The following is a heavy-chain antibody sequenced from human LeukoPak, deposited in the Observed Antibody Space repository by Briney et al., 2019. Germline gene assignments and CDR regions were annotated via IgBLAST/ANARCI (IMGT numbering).Heavy chain of an antibody. CDR3: ARESVGATSWGNWFDP. J-gene: IGHJ5*02. D-gene: IGHD1-26*01. Sequence: PSETLSLTCAVYGGSFSGYYWSWIRQPPGKGLEWIGYIYYSGSTNYNPSLKSRVTISVDTSKNQFSLKLSSVTAADTAVYYCARESVGATSWGNWFDPWGQGTLVTVSS. CDR2: IYYSGST. V-gene: IGHV4-59*01. CDR1: GGSFSGYY.